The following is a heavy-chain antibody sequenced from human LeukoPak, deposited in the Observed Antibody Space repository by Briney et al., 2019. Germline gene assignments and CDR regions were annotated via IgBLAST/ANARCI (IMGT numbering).Heavy chain of an antibody. CDR1: GDSVSSNSAA. V-gene: IGHV6-1*01. CDR2: TYYRSKWYN. CDR3: AREELSGYCSGGSCYGFDP. J-gene: IGHJ5*02. Sequence: SQTLSLTCAISGDSVSSNSAAWSWIRQSPSRGLEWLGKTYYRSKWYNDYAVSVKSRITINPDTSKNQFSLQLNSVTPEDTAVYYCAREELSGYCSGGSCYGFDPWGQETLVTVSS. D-gene: IGHD2-15*01.